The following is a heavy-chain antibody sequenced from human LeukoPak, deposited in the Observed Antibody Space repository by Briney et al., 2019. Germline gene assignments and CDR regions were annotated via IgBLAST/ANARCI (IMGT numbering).Heavy chain of an antibody. Sequence: SETLSLTCTVSAGSISSYYWSWIRQPPGKGLEWLGYIYSSGSTNYNPSLKSRVTISVDTSKNQFSLKLSSVTAADTAVYYCARVDEGGYYYYGMDVWGQGTTVTVSS. CDR2: IYSSGST. V-gene: IGHV4-59*01. J-gene: IGHJ6*02. D-gene: IGHD3-16*01. CDR3: ARVDEGGYYYYGMDV. CDR1: AGSISSYY.